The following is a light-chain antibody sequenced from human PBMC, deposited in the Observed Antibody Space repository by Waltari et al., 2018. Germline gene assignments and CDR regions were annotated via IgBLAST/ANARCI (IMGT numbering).Light chain of an antibody. CDR1: QSISSW. V-gene: IGKV1-5*03. CDR3: QKYNSYSRT. CDR2: KAS. Sequence: DIQMTQSPPTLSASVGDRVTITCRASQSISSWLAWYQQKPGKAPKLLIYKASSLESGVPSRFSGSGSGTEFTLTISSLQPDDFATYYCQKYNSYSRTFGQGTKVEIK. J-gene: IGKJ1*01.